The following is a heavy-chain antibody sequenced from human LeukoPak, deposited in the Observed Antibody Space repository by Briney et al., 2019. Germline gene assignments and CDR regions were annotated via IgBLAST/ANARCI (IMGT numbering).Heavy chain of an antibody. Sequence: ASVTVSCKTSGYSFTNYGVHWVRQAPGQGLEWMGWTSAYNGDTKYGQKFQGRLTMTTDTSTSTAYLDVRSLRSEDTAVYYCARDLLQWQTNNWLAPWGQGTLVTVSS. D-gene: IGHD6-19*01. V-gene: IGHV1-18*01. CDR3: ARDLLQWQTNNWLAP. CDR1: GYSFTNYG. J-gene: IGHJ5*02. CDR2: TSAYNGDT.